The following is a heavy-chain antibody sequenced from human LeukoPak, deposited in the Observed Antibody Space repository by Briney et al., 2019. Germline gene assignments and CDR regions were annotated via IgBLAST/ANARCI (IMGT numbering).Heavy chain of an antibody. D-gene: IGHD3-9*01. CDR2: IFWDDDK. V-gene: IGHV2-5*02. J-gene: IGHJ4*02. Sequence: SGPTLANPPQPLTLTCTFSGFSLSTTGQGVGWIRQPPGKALEWLAVIFWDDDKRYRPSLKSRLTITKDTFANHVVLTTTNMGPVGTGTYYCTHRRHYDFLTDWGQGTLVTVSS. CDR1: GFSLSTTGQG. CDR3: THRRHYDFLTD.